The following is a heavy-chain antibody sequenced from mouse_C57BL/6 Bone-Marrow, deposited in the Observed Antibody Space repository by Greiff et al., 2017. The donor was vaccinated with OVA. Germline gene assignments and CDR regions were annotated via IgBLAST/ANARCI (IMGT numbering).Heavy chain of an antibody. Sequence: VKLQESGAELVRPGASVTLSCKASGYTFTDYEMHWVKQTPVHGLEWIGAIDPETGGTAYNQKFKGKAILTADKSSSTAYMELRSLTSEDSAVYYCTRIYLDAYWGQGTLVTVSA. CDR1: GYTFTDYE. J-gene: IGHJ3*01. D-gene: IGHD2-3*01. CDR3: TRIYLDAY. CDR2: IDPETGGT. V-gene: IGHV1-15*01.